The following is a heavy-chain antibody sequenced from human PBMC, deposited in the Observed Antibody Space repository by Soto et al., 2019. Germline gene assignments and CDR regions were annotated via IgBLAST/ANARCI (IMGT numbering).Heavy chain of an antibody. D-gene: IGHD3-22*01. CDR3: AREDRDSSGELYYYYGTDV. J-gene: IGHJ6*02. CDR1: GGTFSSYA. V-gene: IGHV1-69*06. CDR2: IIPIFGTA. Sequence: SVKVSCKASGGTFSSYAISWVRQAPGQGLEWMGGIIPIFGTANYAQKFQGRVTITADKSTSTAYMELSSLRSEDTAVYYCAREDRDSSGELYYYYGTDVWGQGTTVTVSS.